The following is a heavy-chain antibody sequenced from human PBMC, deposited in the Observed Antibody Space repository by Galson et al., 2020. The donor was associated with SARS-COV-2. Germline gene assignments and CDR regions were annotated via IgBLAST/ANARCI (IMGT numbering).Heavy chain of an antibody. CDR2: IYYSGST. CDR1: GGSISSSSYY. J-gene: IGHJ5*02. D-gene: IGHD3-3*01. V-gene: IGHV4-39*07. CDR3: ARDAEVRFLEWQPSIWFDP. Sequence: SETLSLTCTVSGGSISSSSYYWGWIRQPPRKGLEWIGSIYYSGSTYYNPSLKSRVTISVDTSKNQFSLKLSSVTAADTAVYYCARDAEVRFLEWQPSIWFDPWGQGTLVTVSS.